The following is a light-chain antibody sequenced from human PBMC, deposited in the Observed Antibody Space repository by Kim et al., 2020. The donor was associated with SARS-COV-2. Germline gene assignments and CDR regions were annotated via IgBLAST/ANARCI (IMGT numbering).Light chain of an antibody. Sequence: EMVMTQSPATLSVSPGETATVSCRASQSVRTYLAWYQLKPGQAPRLLIYGASSRATGIPTRFSGSGSGTEFTLTISSLQSEDFAVYYCQQYDNWHPLTFGGGTKLEIK. CDR3: QQYDNWHPLT. CDR2: GAS. V-gene: IGKV3-15*01. J-gene: IGKJ4*01. CDR1: QSVRTY.